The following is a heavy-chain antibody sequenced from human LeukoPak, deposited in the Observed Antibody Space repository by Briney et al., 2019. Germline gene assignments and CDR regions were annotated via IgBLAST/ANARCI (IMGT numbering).Heavy chain of an antibody. CDR3: AVALEPPGYYYGMDV. V-gene: IGHV3-23*01. CDR1: GFTFSSYA. J-gene: IGHJ6*02. CDR2: ISGSGGST. Sequence: GGSLRLSCAASGFTFSSYALSWVRQAPGKGLQWVSTISGSGGSTYYADSVKGRFTISRDNSKNTLYLQMNSLRAEDTAVYYCAVALEPPGYYYGMDVWGQGTTVTVSS. D-gene: IGHD1-1*01.